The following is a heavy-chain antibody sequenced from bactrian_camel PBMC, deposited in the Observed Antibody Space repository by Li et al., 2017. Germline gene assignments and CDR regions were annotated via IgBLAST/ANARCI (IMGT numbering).Heavy chain of an antibody. CDR3: AASWGMSAMAALGRIAQDDFGY. CDR2: IDSDGTT. V-gene: IGHV3S53*01. Sequence: HVQLVESGGGSVQAGGSLRLSCAASKDTDTYNCMGWFRQVPGKQREGVACIDSDGTTNVADSVKGRFTISKDKANNTLYLQMNNLNDEDTALYRCAASWGMSAMAALGRIAQDDFGYWGEGTQVTVS. J-gene: IGHJ6*01. CDR1: KDTDTYNC. D-gene: IGHD5*01.